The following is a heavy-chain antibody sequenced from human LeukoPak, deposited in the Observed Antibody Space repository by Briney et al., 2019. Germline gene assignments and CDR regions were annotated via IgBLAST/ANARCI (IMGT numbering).Heavy chain of an antibody. CDR3: ARVVYYDSSGYKGQFDY. J-gene: IGHJ4*02. D-gene: IGHD3-22*01. Sequence: GGSLRLSCAASGFTFDDYGMSRVRQAPGKGLEWVSGINWNGGSTGYADSVKGRFTISRDNAKNSLYLQMNSLRAEDTALYYCARVVYYDSSGYKGQFDYWGQGTLVTVSS. CDR2: INWNGGST. V-gene: IGHV3-20*04. CDR1: GFTFDDYG.